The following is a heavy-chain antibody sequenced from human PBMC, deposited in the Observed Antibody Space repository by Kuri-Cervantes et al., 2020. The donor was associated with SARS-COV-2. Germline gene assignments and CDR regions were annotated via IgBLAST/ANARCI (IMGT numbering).Heavy chain of an antibody. D-gene: IGHD4-17*01. V-gene: IGHV3-21*01. Sequence: GGSLRLSCAASGFTFSAYTLNWVRQAPGKGLEWVSSITRSSVYISYADSLKGRFTISRDNAKNSPYLQMNSLRAEDTAVYYCARSPGDGDYDPFDYWGQGTLVTVSS. CDR2: ITRSSVYI. J-gene: IGHJ4*02. CDR1: GFTFSAYT. CDR3: ARSPGDGDYDPFDY.